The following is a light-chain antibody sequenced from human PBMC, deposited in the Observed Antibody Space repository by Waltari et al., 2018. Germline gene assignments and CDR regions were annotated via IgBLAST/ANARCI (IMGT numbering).Light chain of an antibody. V-gene: IGKV3-11*01. J-gene: IGKJ4*01. Sequence: EIVLTQSPATLSLSPGERATLYCRASQSVSSYLAWYQQKPGQAPRLLIYDASNRATGIPPRFSGSVSGTDFTLTISSLEPEDFAVYFCQQRLNWPLTFGGGTKVEIK. CDR1: QSVSSY. CDR3: QQRLNWPLT. CDR2: DAS.